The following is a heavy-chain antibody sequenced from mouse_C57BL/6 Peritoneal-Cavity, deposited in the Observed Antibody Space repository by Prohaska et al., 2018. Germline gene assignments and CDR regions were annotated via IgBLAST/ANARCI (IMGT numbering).Heavy chain of an antibody. V-gene: IGHV11-2*01. CDR2: INSDGSAI. D-gene: IGHD2-1*01. CDR1: GFTFSGFW. CDR3: MRYGNYWYFDV. Sequence: EVQLLETGGGLVQPGGSRGLSCEGSGFTFSGFWMSWVRQTPGKTLEWIGDINSDGSAINYAPSIKDRFTIFRDNDKSTLYLQMSNVRSEDTAKYFCMRYGNYWYFDVWGTGTTV. J-gene: IGHJ1*03.